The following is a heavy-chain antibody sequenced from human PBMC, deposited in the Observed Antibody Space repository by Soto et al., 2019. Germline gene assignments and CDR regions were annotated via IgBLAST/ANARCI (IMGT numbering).Heavy chain of an antibody. CDR1: GFTFSSYA. J-gene: IGHJ4*02. D-gene: IGHD1-26*01. Sequence: EVQLLESGGGLVQPGGSLRLSCAASGFTFSSYAMSWVRQAPGKGLEWVSAISGSGGSTYYADSVKGRFTISRDNSKNTLYLQMNSLRAEDTAGYYCAKGGYYVPPILAYYFDYWGQGTLVTVSS. CDR2: ISGSGGST. V-gene: IGHV3-23*01. CDR3: AKGGYYVPPILAYYFDY.